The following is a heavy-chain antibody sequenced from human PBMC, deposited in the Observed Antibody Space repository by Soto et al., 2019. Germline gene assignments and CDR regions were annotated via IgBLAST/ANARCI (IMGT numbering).Heavy chain of an antibody. CDR2: ISGSGGST. V-gene: IGHV3-23*01. J-gene: IGHJ4*02. CDR1: GFTFSSYA. Sequence: EVQLLESGGGLVQPGGSLRLSCAASGFTFSSYAMNWVRLAPGKGLEWVSAISGSGGSTFYADSVKGRFTMSRDNSKNTLYLQMNSLRAEDTAVYYCANRVSTHYFGYWGQGTLVTVSS. D-gene: IGHD4-4*01. CDR3: ANRVSTHYFGY.